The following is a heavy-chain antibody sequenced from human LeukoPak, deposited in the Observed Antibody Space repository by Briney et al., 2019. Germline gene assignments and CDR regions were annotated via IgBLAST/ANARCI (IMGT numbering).Heavy chain of an antibody. Sequence: GGSLRLSCAASGFTFSDYYMSWIRKAPGKGLEWLSYISNGGSSLYYADSVKGRFTISRDNAKNSLFLQVNSLRAEDTALYYCARVRVAGFSDFDYWGQGTLVTVSS. CDR3: ARVRVAGFSDFDY. J-gene: IGHJ4*02. CDR2: ISNGGSSL. CDR1: GFTFSDYY. D-gene: IGHD6-19*01. V-gene: IGHV3-11*04.